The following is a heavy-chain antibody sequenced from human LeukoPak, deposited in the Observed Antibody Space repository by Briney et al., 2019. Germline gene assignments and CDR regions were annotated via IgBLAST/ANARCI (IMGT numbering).Heavy chain of an antibody. CDR2: IRSKTYGGAA. Sequence: PGGSLRLSCAASGFTLRDYAMSWVRLAPGKGLQWVGFIRSKTYGGAADYAASVKGRFTIYRDDSHSIAYLQMNRLEIEDTAVYFCTRIGMDIIGRDSVDYWGQGTLVTVSS. V-gene: IGHV3-49*04. CDR3: TRIGMDIIGRDSVDY. CDR1: GFTLRDYA. J-gene: IGHJ4*02. D-gene: IGHD2-2*03.